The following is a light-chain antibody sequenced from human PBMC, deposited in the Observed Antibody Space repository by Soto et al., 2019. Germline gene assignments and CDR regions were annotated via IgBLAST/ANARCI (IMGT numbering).Light chain of an antibody. J-gene: IGKJ1*01. CDR2: DAS. Sequence: DIQMTQSPSTLSASVGDRVTITCRASQSISSWLAWYQQKPGKAPKLLIHDASSLESGVPSRFSGSGSGTEFTLTISSLQPDDFATYYCQQYNSYSLFGQGTKVDIK. CDR3: QQYNSYSL. CDR1: QSISSW. V-gene: IGKV1-5*01.